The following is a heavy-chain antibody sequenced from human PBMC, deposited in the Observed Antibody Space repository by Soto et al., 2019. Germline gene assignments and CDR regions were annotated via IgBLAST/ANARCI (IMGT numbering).Heavy chain of an antibody. Sequence: LRLSCAASGFTFSSYAMSWVRQAPGKGLEWVSAISGSGGSTYYADSVKGRFTISRDNSKNTLYLQMNSLRAEDTAVYYCAKSGGGHYYYYYMDVWGKGTTVTVSS. D-gene: IGHD2-15*01. J-gene: IGHJ6*03. CDR3: AKSGGGHYYYYYMDV. V-gene: IGHV3-23*01. CDR1: GFTFSSYA. CDR2: ISGSGGST.